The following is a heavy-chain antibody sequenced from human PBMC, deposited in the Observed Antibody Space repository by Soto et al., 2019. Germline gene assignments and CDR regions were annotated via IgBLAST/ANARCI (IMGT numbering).Heavy chain of an antibody. J-gene: IGHJ6*02. CDR3: ARADYYGSGSESRYYYYYGMDV. V-gene: IGHV3-7*01. CDR2: IKQDGSEK. CDR1: GFTFSSYW. D-gene: IGHD3-10*01. Sequence: EVQLVESGGGLVQPGGSLRLSCAASGFTFSSYWMSWVRQAPGKGLEWVANIKQDGSEKYYVDSVKGRFTISRDNAKNSLYLQMNSLIAEDTAVYYCARADYYGSGSESRYYYYYGMDVWGQGTTVTVSS.